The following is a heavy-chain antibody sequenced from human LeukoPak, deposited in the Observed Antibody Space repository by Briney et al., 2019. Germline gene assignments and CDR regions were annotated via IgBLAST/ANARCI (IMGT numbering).Heavy chain of an antibody. CDR1: GFTFSSYA. CDR2: ISGSGGGT. J-gene: IGHJ4*02. Sequence: GGSLRLSCAASGFTFSSYALSWVRQAPGKGLEWVSAISGSGGGTYYADSVKGRFTISRDNSKNTLSLQMNSLRAEDTAVYYCANAWGVTAISSGHIYWGQGTLVTVSS. V-gene: IGHV3-23*01. D-gene: IGHD2-21*02. CDR3: ANAWGVTAISSGHIY.